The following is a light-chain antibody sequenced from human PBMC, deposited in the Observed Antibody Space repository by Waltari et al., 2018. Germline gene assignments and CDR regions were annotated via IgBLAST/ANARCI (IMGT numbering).Light chain of an antibody. CDR1: RPNIGNNY. CDR3: AVWDDSLSGRV. Sequence: QSVLTQPPSASGTPGQRVTISCSGSRPNIGNNYVYWYQQPPGTAPKLLIYRNKQRPSGVPDRFSGSKSGTSASLAISGLRSEDEADYYCAVWDDSLSGRVFGGGTKVTVL. J-gene: IGLJ3*02. V-gene: IGLV1-47*01. CDR2: RNK.